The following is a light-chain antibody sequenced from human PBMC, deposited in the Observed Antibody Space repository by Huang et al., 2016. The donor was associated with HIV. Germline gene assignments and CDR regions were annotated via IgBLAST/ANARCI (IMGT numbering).Light chain of an antibody. Sequence: DIQLTQSPSAMSASVGDRVSITCRASQDISNYLAWFQQKPGGAPKRLIYAASSLQSGVPSRFSGSRSVTKFTLTISNLQPEDFATYYCLQHHGYPRTFGQGTNV. V-gene: IGKV1-17*03. J-gene: IGKJ1*01. CDR3: LQHHGYPRT. CDR1: QDISNY. CDR2: AAS.